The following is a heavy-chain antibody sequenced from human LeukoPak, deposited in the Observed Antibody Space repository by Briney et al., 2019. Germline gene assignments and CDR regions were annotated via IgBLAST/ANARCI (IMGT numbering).Heavy chain of an antibody. CDR1: GGSFSGYY. J-gene: IGHJ6*04. CDR2: INHSRST. V-gene: IGHV4-34*01. Sequence: SETLSLTCAVYGGSFSGYYWSWIRQPPGKGLEWIGEINHSRSTNYNPSLKSRVTISVDTSKNQFSLKLSSVTAADTAVYYCARARRGIVVVRYYYGMDVWGKGTTVTVSS. CDR3: ARARRGIVVVRYYYGMDV. D-gene: IGHD2-2*01.